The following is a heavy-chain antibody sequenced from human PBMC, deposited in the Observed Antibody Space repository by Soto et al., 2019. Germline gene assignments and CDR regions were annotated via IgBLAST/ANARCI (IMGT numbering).Heavy chain of an antibody. CDR2: IYYSGSP. J-gene: IGHJ4*02. CDR1: GGSISSYY. CDR3: ARGRTDTSMVPHY. Sequence: SETLSLTCTVSGGSISSYYWSWIRQPPGKGLEWIGYIYYSGSPNYNPSLKSRVTISVDTSKNQFSLKLNSVTAADTAVYYCARGRTDTSMVPHYWGQGTLVTVSS. D-gene: IGHD3-10*01. V-gene: IGHV4-59*01.